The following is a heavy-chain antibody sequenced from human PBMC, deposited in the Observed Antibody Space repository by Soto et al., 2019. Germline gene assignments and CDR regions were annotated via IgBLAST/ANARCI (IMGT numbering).Heavy chain of an antibody. CDR2: INPNSGGT. Sequence: ASVKVSCKASGYTFTGYYMHWVRQAPGQGLEWMGWINPNSGGTNYAQKFQGRVTMTRDTSISTAYMELSRLRSDDTAVYYCARDEGSGWYKWRSWGQGTKVTVSS. V-gene: IGHV1-2*02. CDR3: ARDEGSGWYKWRS. J-gene: IGHJ6*02. CDR1: GYTFTGYY. D-gene: IGHD6-19*01.